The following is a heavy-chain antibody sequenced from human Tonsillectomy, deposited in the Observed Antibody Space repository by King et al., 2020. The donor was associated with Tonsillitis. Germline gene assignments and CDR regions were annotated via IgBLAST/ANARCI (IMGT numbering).Heavy chain of an antibody. CDR2: IKSKTDGGTT. CDR3: TTDTSSSWYK. D-gene: IGHD6-13*01. J-gene: IGHJ4*02. CDR1: GFTFSNAW. Sequence: QLVQSGGGLVQPGGSLRLSCAASGFTFSNAWMSWVRQAPGKGLEWVGRIKSKTDGGTTDYAAPVKGRFTISRDDSKNTLYLQIDSLKSEDTAVYYCTTDTSSSWYKWGQGTLVTVSS. V-gene: IGHV3-15*01.